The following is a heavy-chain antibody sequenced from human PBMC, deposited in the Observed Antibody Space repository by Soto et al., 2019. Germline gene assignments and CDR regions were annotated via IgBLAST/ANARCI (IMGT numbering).Heavy chain of an antibody. CDR1: GGTFSSYG. J-gene: IGHJ4*02. CDR2: ITPMFGTT. Sequence: SVKVCCSSSGGTFSSYGIRWVRQAPGQGLEWMGGITPMFGTTNYAQKFQGRVTITADESMTTAYMEMRSLRSDDTAVYFCAREEDRRWLQLFDDWGQGTLVTVSS. CDR3: AREEDRRWLQLFDD. D-gene: IGHD5-12*01. V-gene: IGHV1-69*13.